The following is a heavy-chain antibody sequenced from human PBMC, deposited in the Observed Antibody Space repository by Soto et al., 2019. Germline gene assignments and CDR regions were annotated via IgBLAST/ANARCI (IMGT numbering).Heavy chain of an antibody. CDR2: IHSDGTT. Sequence: GGSLRLSCAASGFTVRTIYMNWVRQAPGKGLEWVSAIHSDGTTYYADSVKGRFTISRDNAKNSLYLQMNSLRAEDTAVYYCARDYVGAYCSSTSCYSDYYYGMDVWGQGTTVTVSS. CDR3: ARDYVGAYCSSTSCYSDYYYGMDV. V-gene: IGHV3-53*01. J-gene: IGHJ6*02. CDR1: GFTVRTIY. D-gene: IGHD2-2*01.